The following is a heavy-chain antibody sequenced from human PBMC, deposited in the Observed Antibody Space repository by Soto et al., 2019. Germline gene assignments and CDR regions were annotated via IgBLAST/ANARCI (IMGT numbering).Heavy chain of an antibody. CDR1: GVNIISGGYS. CDR3: ARANDDFWRALDY. Sequence: SEIMSLTCAVAGVNIISGGYSCSWIRKPPGKGLEWIGYMYHSGSTYYNPSLKSRVTISVDRSKNQFSLNLSSVTAADTAMYYCARANDDFWRALDYWGQGTVVTVSS. D-gene: IGHD3-3*01. CDR2: MYHSGST. V-gene: IGHV4-30-2*01. J-gene: IGHJ4*02.